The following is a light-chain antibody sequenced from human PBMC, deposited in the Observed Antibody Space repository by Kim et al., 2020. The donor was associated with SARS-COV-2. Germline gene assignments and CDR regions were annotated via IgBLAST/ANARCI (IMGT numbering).Light chain of an antibody. CDR3: QKYNSAPFT. V-gene: IGKV1-27*01. CDR2: GAT. CDR1: QGIKNY. Sequence: ASVGDRVTITYWWGQGIKNYLAWYQQKPGKVPKLLNYGATALQSGVPSRFSGSRSGTDFTLTISSLQPEDVATYYCQKYNSAPFTFGPGTKVDIK. J-gene: IGKJ3*01.